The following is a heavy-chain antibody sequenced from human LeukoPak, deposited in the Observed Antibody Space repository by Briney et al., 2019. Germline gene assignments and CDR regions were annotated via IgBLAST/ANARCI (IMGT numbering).Heavy chain of an antibody. CDR3: AAEGSGSNYPPYFDY. Sequence: SETLSLTCTVSRFSISSGYYWGWIRQSPGRGLQWIGSIYHSGKTYYNSSLESRVTISVDTSKNQFSLKLTSVTAADTAVYYCAAEGSGSNYPPYFDYWGQGTLVTVSS. J-gene: IGHJ4*02. CDR1: RFSISSGYY. V-gene: IGHV4-38-2*02. CDR2: IYHSGKT. D-gene: IGHD1-26*01.